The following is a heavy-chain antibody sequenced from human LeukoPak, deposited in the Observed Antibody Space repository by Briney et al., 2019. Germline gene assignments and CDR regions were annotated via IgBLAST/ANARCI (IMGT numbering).Heavy chain of an antibody. D-gene: IGHD2-15*01. CDR1: GFTFSSYS. Sequence: GGSLRLSCAASGFTFSSYSMNWVRQAPGKGLEWVSSISSSSSYIYYADSVKGRFTISRDNAKSLLYLQMNSLRAEDTAVYYCARLGAGYCSGGSCDGAFDIWGQGTMVTVSS. V-gene: IGHV3-21*01. CDR3: ARLGAGYCSGGSCDGAFDI. J-gene: IGHJ3*02. CDR2: ISSSSSYI.